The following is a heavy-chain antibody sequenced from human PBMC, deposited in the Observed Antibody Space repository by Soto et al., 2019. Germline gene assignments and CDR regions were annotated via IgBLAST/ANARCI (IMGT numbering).Heavy chain of an antibody. J-gene: IGHJ6*02. Sequence: TGGSLRLSCAASGFTFSSYGMHWVRQAPGKGLEWVAVIWYDGSNKYYADSVKGRFTISRDNSKNTLYLQMNSLRAEDTAVYYCARVGSGYDSSYYYYYGMDVWGQGTTVTSP. CDR1: GFTFSSYG. V-gene: IGHV3-33*01. D-gene: IGHD5-12*01. CDR3: ARVGSGYDSSYYYYYGMDV. CDR2: IWYDGSNK.